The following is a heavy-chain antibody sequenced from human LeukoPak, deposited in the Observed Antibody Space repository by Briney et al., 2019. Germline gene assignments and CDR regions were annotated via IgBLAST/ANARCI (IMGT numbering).Heavy chain of an antibody. CDR2: IYYSGST. J-gene: IGHJ4*02. D-gene: IGHD5-18*01. CDR1: GGSISSSSYY. V-gene: IGHV4-39*07. Sequence: PETLSLTCTVSGGSISSSSYYWGWLRQPPGKGLEWIGSIYYSGSTYYNPSLKSRFTISVDTSKNQFSLKLSSVTAADTAVYYCARVYVDTAMYDYWGQGTLVTVSS. CDR3: ARVYVDTAMYDY.